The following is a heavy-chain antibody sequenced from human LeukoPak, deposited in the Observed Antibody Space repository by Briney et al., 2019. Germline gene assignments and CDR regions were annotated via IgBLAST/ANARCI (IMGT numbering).Heavy chain of an antibody. J-gene: IGHJ4*02. CDR3: AKAMQQLLDY. CDR1: GFTFSSYG. Sequence: GGSLRLSCAASGFTFSSYGMHWVRQAPGKGLEWVAVISYDGSNKYYADSVKGRFTISRDNSKNTLYLQMNSLRAEDTAVYYCAKAMQQLLDYWGQGTLVTVSS. D-gene: IGHD6-13*01. CDR2: ISYDGSNK. V-gene: IGHV3-30*18.